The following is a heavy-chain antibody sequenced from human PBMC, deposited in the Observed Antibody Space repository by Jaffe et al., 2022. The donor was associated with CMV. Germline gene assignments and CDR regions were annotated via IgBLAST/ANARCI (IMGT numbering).Heavy chain of an antibody. CDR3: ARSPGISYYDFWSGSGGGFDP. CDR1: GFTFSSYW. CDR2: INSDGSST. D-gene: IGHD3-3*01. J-gene: IGHJ5*02. Sequence: EVQLVESGGGLVQPGGSLRLSCAASGFTFSSYWMHWVRQAPGKGLVWVSRINSDGSSTSYADSVKGRFTISRDNAKNTLYLQMNSLRAEDTAVYYCARSPGISYYDFWSGSGGGFDPWGQGTLVTVSS. V-gene: IGHV3-74*01.